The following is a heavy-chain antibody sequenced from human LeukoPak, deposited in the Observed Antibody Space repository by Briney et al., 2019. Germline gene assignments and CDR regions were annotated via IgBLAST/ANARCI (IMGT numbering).Heavy chain of an antibody. CDR1: GYTFTSYD. CDR3: ARGGYSSGWYEDYYYMDV. Sequence: ASVKVSCKASGYTFTSYDINWVRQATGQGLEWMGWMNPNSGNTGYARKFQGRVAMTRNTSISTAYMELSNLRSGAPAVSYCARGGYSSGWYEDYYYMDVWGKGTTVTVSS. J-gene: IGHJ6*03. CDR2: MNPNSGNT. V-gene: IGHV1-8*01. D-gene: IGHD6-19*01.